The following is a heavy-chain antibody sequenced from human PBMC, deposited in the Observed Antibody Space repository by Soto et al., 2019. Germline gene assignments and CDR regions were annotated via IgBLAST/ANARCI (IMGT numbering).Heavy chain of an antibody. Sequence: GGSLRLSCAASGFTVSSNYMSWVRQAPGKGLEWVSVIYSGGSTYYADSVKGRFTISRDNSKNTLYLQMNSLRAEDTAVYYCARETPECSGGSCYYWFDPWGQGTLVTVSS. J-gene: IGHJ5*02. D-gene: IGHD2-15*01. CDR1: GFTVSSNY. V-gene: IGHV3-66*01. CDR2: IYSGGST. CDR3: ARETPECSGGSCYYWFDP.